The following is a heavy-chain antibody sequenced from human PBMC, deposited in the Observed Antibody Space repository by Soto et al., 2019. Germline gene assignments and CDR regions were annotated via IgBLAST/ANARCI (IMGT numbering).Heavy chain of an antibody. J-gene: IGHJ3*02. Sequence: LRLSCAASGFTFSSYAMHWVRQAPGKGLEWVAVISYDGSNKYYADSVKGRFTISRDNSKNTLYLQMNSLRAEDTAVYYCARDRYYDSSGYLTLGAFDIWGQGTMVTVSS. CDR3: ARDRYYDSSGYLTLGAFDI. CDR1: GFTFSSYA. CDR2: ISYDGSNK. V-gene: IGHV3-30-3*01. D-gene: IGHD3-22*01.